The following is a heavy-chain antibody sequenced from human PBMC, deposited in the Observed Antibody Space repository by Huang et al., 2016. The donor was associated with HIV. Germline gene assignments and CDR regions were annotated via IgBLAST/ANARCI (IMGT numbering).Heavy chain of an antibody. J-gene: IGHJ4*02. Sequence: QLQLQESGPGLVKPSETLSLTCTVSGGSIRSDNYYWGWIRQPPGKGLEWIGSLYYSGSTHYNPSLKSRVTITLDTAKNQFSLKMRSVTAADTAVYYCARLPGSITMIRGVITDPYWGQGTLVTVSS. CDR1: GGSIRSDNYY. V-gene: IGHV4-39*01. D-gene: IGHD3-10*01. CDR2: LYYSGST. CDR3: ARLPGSITMIRGVITDPY.